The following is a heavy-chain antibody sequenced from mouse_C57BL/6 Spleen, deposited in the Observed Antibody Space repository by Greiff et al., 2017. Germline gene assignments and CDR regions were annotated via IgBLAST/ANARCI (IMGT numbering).Heavy chain of an antibody. CDR1: GYTFTSYW. J-gene: IGHJ4*01. CDR3: ARGVVATDYAMDY. Sequence: VQLQQPGAELVKPGASVKMSCKASGYTFTSYWITWVKQRPGQGLEWIGDIYPGSGSTNYNEKFKSKATLTVDTSSSTAYMQLSSLTSEDSAVYYCARGVVATDYAMDYWGQGTSVTVSS. V-gene: IGHV1-55*01. D-gene: IGHD1-1*01. CDR2: IYPGSGST.